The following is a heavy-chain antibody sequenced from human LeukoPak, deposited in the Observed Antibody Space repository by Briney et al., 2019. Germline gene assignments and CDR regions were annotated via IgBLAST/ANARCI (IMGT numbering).Heavy chain of an antibody. CDR2: ISGSGGST. CDR3: TTEGELTTYYYGMDV. V-gene: IGHV3-23*01. CDR1: GFTFSSYA. D-gene: IGHD1-7*01. Sequence: GGSLRLSCAASGFTFSSYAMSWVRQAPGKGLEWVSAISGSGGSTYYADSVKGRFTISRDNSKNTLYLQMNSLRAEDTAVYYCTTEGELTTYYYGMDVWGKGTTVTVSS. J-gene: IGHJ6*04.